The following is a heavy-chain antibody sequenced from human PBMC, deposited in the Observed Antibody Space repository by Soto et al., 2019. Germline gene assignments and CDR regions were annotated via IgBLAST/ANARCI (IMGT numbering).Heavy chain of an antibody. Sequence: SETLSLTCTVSGGSISSYYWSWIRQPPGKGLEWIGYIYYSGSTNYIPALMSGVTISVHNSKCLVSLTLSYVTSAHTLVYYCAREGQPGMDVCPQATTVAVSS. J-gene: IGHJ6*02. CDR1: GGSISSYY. V-gene: IGHV4-59*01. CDR2: IYYSGST. CDR3: AREGQPGMDV.